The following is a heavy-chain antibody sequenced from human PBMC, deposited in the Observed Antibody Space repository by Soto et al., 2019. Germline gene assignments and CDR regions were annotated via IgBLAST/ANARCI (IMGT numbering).Heavy chain of an antibody. CDR1: GFTFSDYY. Sequence: GGSLRLSCAASGFTFSDYYMSWIRQAPGKGLEWVSYISSSSSYTNYADSVKGRFTISRDNAKNSLYLQMNSLRAEDTAVYYCARDQDSSGYLTGPRYWGRGTLVTVSS. V-gene: IGHV3-11*06. J-gene: IGHJ4*02. CDR3: ARDQDSSGYLTGPRY. CDR2: ISSSSSYT. D-gene: IGHD3-22*01.